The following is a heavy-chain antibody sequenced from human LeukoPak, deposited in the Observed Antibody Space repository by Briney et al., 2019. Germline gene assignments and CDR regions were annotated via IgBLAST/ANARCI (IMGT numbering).Heavy chain of an antibody. V-gene: IGHV4-39*07. Sequence: SETLSLTCTVSGGSISSSSYYWGWIRQPPGKGLEWIGSIYYSGSTYYNPSLKSRVTITVDTSKNQFSLKLSSVTAADTAVYYCARVRAVADPYYFVYWGQGTLVTVSS. CDR2: IYYSGST. J-gene: IGHJ4*02. D-gene: IGHD6-19*01. CDR1: GGSISSSSYY. CDR3: ARVRAVADPYYFVY.